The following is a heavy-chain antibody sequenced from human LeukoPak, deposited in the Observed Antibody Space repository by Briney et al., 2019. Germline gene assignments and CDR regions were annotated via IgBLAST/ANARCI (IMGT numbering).Heavy chain of an antibody. D-gene: IGHD3-3*01. V-gene: IGHV3-48*01. J-gene: IGHJ4*02. CDR2: ISSSSSTI. CDR3: AKTSYDFWSGYHDY. Sequence: GGSLRLSCAASGFTFSSYSMNWVRQAPGKGLEWVSYISSSSSTIYYADSVKGRFTISRDNSKNTLYLQMNSLRAEDTAVYYCAKTSYDFWSGYHDYWGQGTLVTVSS. CDR1: GFTFSSYS.